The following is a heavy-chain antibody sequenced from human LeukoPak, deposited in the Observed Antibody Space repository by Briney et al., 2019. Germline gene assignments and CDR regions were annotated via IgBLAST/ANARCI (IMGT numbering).Heavy chain of an antibody. D-gene: IGHD3-22*01. V-gene: IGHV1-46*01. CDR3: ARDLSSVEKDSSYYYDSSGDYFDY. Sequence: GASVTVSLKSSVYTFTSCYMHWVRQAPGQGLEWMGIINPSGCSTSYAQKFQGIVTMTRDTSTSTVYMELSSLRSEDTAVYYCARDLSSVEKDSSYYYDSSGDYFDYWGQGTLVTVSS. CDR2: INPSGCST. J-gene: IGHJ4*02. CDR1: VYTFTSCY.